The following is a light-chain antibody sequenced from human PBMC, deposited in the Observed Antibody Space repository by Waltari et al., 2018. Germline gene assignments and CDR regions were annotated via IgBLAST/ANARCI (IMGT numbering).Light chain of an antibody. Sequence: IVLTHSPDILSLSQGERATLSCRASQSVSTYLAWYQQRPGQAPRLLIYDTSNRATGIPARFSGSGSETDFTLTISSLEPEDFAVYYCQQRSKWPLTFGGGSKVEI. CDR3: QQRSKWPLT. V-gene: IGKV3-11*01. CDR1: QSVSTY. CDR2: DTS. J-gene: IGKJ4*01.